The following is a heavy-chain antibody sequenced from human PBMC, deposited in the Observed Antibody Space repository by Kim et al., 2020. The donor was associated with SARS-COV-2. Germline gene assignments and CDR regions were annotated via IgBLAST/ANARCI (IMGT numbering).Heavy chain of an antibody. CDR3: AADLVNFASGNYYRPPDY. Sequence: GGSLRLSCTASGFTFGDYAISWFRQAPGKGLEWLAFIRSKAYGGTTEYAASVKGRFTVSRDDSKSIAYLQMNSLKTEDTAVYYGAADLVNFASGNYYRPPDYWGQGTLVTVSS. CDR2: IRSKAYGGTT. D-gene: IGHD3-10*01. J-gene: IGHJ4*02. V-gene: IGHV3-49*03. CDR1: GFTFGDYA.